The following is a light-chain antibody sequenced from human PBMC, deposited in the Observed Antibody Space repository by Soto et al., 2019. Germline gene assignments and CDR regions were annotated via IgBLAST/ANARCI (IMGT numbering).Light chain of an antibody. CDR1: QGISNY. V-gene: IGKV1-27*01. Sequence: DIQMTQSPSSLSESAGDRFTITCRASQGISNYLAWYQQKPGKVPKXXIYAASTLQSGVPSRFSGSGSATEFTLSISSLKTDDFATYYCQQYGTSSRMFGQGTKVDIK. CDR2: AAS. J-gene: IGKJ1*01. CDR3: QQYGTSSRM.